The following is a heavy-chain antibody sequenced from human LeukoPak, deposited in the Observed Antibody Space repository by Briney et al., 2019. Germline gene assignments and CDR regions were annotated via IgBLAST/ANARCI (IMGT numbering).Heavy chain of an antibody. CDR2: IYPADSDI. V-gene: IGHV5-51*01. D-gene: IGHD2-15*01. J-gene: IGHJ5*02. CDR1: GYSINNYW. Sequence: KPGESLKISCKGSGYSINNYWIGWVRQMPGKGLEWMGIIYPADSDIRYSPSFQGQVTISADKSISTAYLQWSSLKASDTAMYYCARQEYCSGGNCYTWFDPWGQGTLVTVSS. CDR3: ARQEYCSGGNCYTWFDP.